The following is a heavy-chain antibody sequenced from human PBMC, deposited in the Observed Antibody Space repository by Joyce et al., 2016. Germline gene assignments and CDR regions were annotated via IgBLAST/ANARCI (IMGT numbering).Heavy chain of an antibody. Sequence: QVQLVQSGAEVKKPGSSVKVSCKASGGTFSSYALSWVRQAPGQGLEWMGGIIPMFGTANYAQKFQGRVTIIADESTTTAYMELSSLRSEDTAVYYCAARIVGAATRAFDIWGQGTMVTVSS. V-gene: IGHV1-69*01. D-gene: IGHD1-26*01. CDR2: IIPMFGTA. CDR3: AARIVGAATRAFDI. CDR1: GGTFSSYA. J-gene: IGHJ3*02.